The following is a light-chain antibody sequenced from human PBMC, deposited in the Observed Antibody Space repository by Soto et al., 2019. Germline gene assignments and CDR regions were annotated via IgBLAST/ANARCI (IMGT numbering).Light chain of an antibody. V-gene: IGKV4-1*01. CDR3: QHYYSGVT. Sequence: DIVMTQSPDSLAVSLGERATINCKSSQSVLFISNYQNYLAWYQQKPGQPPKLLIYGASTRESGVPDRFSGSGSGTDFTLTSSSLQAEDVAVYYCQHYYSGVTCGAGTKADIK. CDR1: QSVLFISNYQNY. CDR2: GAS. J-gene: IGKJ4*01.